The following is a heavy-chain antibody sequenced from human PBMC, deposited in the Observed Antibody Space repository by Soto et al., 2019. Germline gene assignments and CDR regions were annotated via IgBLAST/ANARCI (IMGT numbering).Heavy chain of an antibody. Sequence: PSPALSLTVDLSGYSVPSKSAAWNWIGQSPSRGLEWLGRTYYRSKWYNDYAVSVRGRITINPDTSKNQFSLQLKSVTPDDTAVYYCVRGRAGGRREWLHPRGQGTPVTVSS. J-gene: IGHJ5*02. V-gene: IGHV6-1*01. CDR2: TYYRSKWYN. CDR3: VRGRAGGRREWLHP. CDR1: GYSVPSKSAA. D-gene: IGHD2-15*01.